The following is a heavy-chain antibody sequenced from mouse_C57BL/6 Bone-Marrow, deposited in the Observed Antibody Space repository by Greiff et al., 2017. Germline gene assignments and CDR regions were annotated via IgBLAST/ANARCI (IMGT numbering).Heavy chain of an antibody. CDR3: ARGGNYGGYYFDY. Sequence: LVESGAELVKPGASVKMSCKASGYTFTPYPIEWMKQNHGKSLEWIGNFPPYNDDSKYNEKFKGKATLTVEKSSSTVYLELSRLTSDDSAVYYCARGGNYGGYYFDYWGQGTTLTVSS. V-gene: IGHV1-47*01. D-gene: IGHD2-1*01. CDR1: GYTFTPYP. CDR2: FPPYNDDS. J-gene: IGHJ2*01.